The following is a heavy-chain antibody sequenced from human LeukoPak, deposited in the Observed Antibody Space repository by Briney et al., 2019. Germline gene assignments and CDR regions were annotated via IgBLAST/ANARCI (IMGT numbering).Heavy chain of an antibody. J-gene: IGHJ4*02. CDR2: ISTSSGYI. CDR3: ARDLTTSGY. V-gene: IGHV3-21*01. D-gene: IGHD1-26*01. Sequence: GGSLRLSCAASGFTFSSSTMNWVRQAPGKGLEWVSSISTSSGYIYYADSVKGRFTISRDNAKVSLYLQMNSLRAEDTAVYYCARDLTTSGYWGQGTLVTVSS. CDR1: GFTFSSST.